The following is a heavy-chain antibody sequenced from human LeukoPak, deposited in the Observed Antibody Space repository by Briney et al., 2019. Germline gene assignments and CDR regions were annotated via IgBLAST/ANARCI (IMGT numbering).Heavy chain of an antibody. V-gene: IGHV3-7*01. J-gene: IGHJ5*02. Sequence: GGSLRLSCAASGFTFSSYWMSWVRQAPGKGLEWVANIEQDGSEKYYVDSVKGRFTISRDNAKNSLYLQMNSLRAEDTAVYYCAGRSSSWYNWFDPWGQGTLVTVSS. CDR2: IEQDGSEK. CDR3: AGRSSSWYNWFDP. CDR1: GFTFSSYW. D-gene: IGHD6-13*01.